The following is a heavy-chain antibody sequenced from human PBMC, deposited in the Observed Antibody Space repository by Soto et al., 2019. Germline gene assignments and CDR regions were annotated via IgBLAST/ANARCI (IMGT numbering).Heavy chain of an antibody. J-gene: IGHJ4*02. CDR1: GYTFTGYS. Sequence: QVQLVPSGAEVKKPGASVKVSCKASGYTFTGYSIHWVRQAPGQGLDWMGWIDPKNGDTNTAQKFQGRVTMTRDTSITTAYMEPTSLRSDDTAIDYCARECDPTMVPRADYWGEGSLGTVSS. V-gene: IGHV1-2*02. CDR2: IDPKNGDT. D-gene: IGHD3-10*01. CDR3: ARECDPTMVPRADY.